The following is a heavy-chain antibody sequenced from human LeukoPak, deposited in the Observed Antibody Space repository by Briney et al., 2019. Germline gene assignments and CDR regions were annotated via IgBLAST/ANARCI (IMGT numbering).Heavy chain of an antibody. J-gene: IGHJ4*02. Sequence: GGSLRLSCAASGFTFSSHSMNWVRQAPGKGLEWVSSISSSSSYIYYADSVKGRFTSPRDNAKNSLYLQMNSLRAEDTAVYYCARDRITTFDYWGQGTLVTVSS. CDR2: ISSSSSYI. CDR1: GFTFSSHS. D-gene: IGHD3-22*01. CDR3: ARDRITTFDY. V-gene: IGHV3-21*01.